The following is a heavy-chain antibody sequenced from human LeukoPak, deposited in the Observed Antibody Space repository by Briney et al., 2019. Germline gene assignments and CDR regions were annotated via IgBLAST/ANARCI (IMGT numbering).Heavy chain of an antibody. CDR3: AKEVIPVVIAISATTEYYFDY. D-gene: IGHD2-21*01. J-gene: IGHJ4*02. Sequence: GGSLRLSCAASGFTFSSYGMHWVRQAPGKGLEWVAVIWYDGSNKYYADSVKGRFTISRDNSKNTLYLQMNSLRAEDTAVYYCAKEVIPVVIAISATTEYYFDYWGQGTLVTVSS. V-gene: IGHV3-30*02. CDR2: IWYDGSNK. CDR1: GFTFSSYG.